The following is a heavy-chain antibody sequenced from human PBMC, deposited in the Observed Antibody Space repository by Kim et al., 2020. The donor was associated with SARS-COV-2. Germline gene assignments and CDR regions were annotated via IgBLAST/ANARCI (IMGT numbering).Heavy chain of an antibody. CDR3: ARVTSGSYDAFDI. Sequence: SETLSLTCTVSGGSVSSGSYYWSWIRQPPGKGLEWIGYIYYSGSTNYNPSLKSRVTISVDTSKNQFSLKLSSVTAADTAVYYGARVTSGSYDAFDIWGQGTMVTVSS. J-gene: IGHJ3*02. D-gene: IGHD1-26*01. CDR2: IYYSGST. V-gene: IGHV4-61*01. CDR1: GGSVSSGSYY.